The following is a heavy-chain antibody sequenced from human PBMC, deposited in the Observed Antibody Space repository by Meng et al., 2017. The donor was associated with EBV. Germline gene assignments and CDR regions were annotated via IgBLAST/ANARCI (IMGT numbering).Heavy chain of an antibody. J-gene: IGHJ4*02. D-gene: IGHD2-8*01. CDR1: GFTLRRYS. CDR3: ARDRTSNRFDY. V-gene: IGHV3-21*01. Sequence: GQVEASRGGLAKPWESLRLSCAASGFTLRRYSMNGGRLAPGKGLEWVSSISSNSIDIYYADLVKGRFTISRDNAKNSLFLQMNSLRAEDTAVYYCARDRTSNRFDYWGQGTLVTVSS. CDR2: ISSNSIDI.